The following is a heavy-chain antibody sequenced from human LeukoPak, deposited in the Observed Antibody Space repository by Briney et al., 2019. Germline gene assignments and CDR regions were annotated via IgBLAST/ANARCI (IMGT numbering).Heavy chain of an antibody. D-gene: IGHD5-12*01. CDR2: IYYSGST. Sequence: SETLSLTCTVSGGSISSGGYYWSWIRQHPGKGLEWIGYIYYSGSTYNPSLKSRVTISVDTSKNQFSLKLSSVTAADTAVYYCARDGGATENYFDYWGQGTLVTVSS. J-gene: IGHJ4*02. V-gene: IGHV4-31*03. CDR1: GGSISSGGYY. CDR3: ARDGGATENYFDY.